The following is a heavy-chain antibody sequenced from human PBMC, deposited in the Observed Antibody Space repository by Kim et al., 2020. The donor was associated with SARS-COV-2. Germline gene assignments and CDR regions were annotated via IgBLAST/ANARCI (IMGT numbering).Heavy chain of an antibody. D-gene: IGHD1-1*01. V-gene: IGHV3-23*01. CDR2: ISGSGGSS. Sequence: GGSLRLSCAASGFTFSSYAMSWVRQAPGKGLEWVSAISGSGGSSYYADSVKGRFTISRDKSKNTLYLQMNSLRAEDTAVYYCATLGRATGSVRGSWFDPWGQGTLVTVSS. J-gene: IGHJ5*02. CDR1: GFTFSSYA. CDR3: ATLGRATGSVRGSWFDP.